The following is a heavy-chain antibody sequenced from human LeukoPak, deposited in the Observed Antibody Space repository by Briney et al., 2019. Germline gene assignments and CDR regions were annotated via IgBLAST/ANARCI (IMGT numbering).Heavy chain of an antibody. CDR1: GGTFSSYA. CDR2: TIPILGIA. J-gene: IGHJ5*02. Sequence: GASVKVSCKASGGTFSSYAISWVRQAPGQGLEWMGRTIPILGIANYAQKFQGRVTITTDESTSTAYMELSSLRSEDTAVYYCARDAVDTAMVGWFDPWGQGTLVTVSS. D-gene: IGHD5-18*01. V-gene: IGHV1-69*04. CDR3: ARDAVDTAMVGWFDP.